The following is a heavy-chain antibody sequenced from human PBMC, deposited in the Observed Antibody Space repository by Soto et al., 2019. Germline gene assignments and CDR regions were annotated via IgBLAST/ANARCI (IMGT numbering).Heavy chain of an antibody. CDR2: IYDSGST. CDR1: GGSISSSY. V-gene: IGHV4-59*12. CDR3: ARGKWLRSSFDY. D-gene: IGHD5-12*01. J-gene: IGHJ4*02. Sequence: SETLSLTCTVSGGSISSSYWSWIRQPPGKGLEWIGYIYDSGSTYYNSSLKSRVTISVDTSKNQFSLKLSSVTAADTAVYYCARGKWLRSSFDYWGQGTLVTVSS.